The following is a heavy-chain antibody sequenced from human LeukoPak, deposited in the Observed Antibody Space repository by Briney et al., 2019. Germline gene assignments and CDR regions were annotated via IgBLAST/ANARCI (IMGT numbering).Heavy chain of an antibody. CDR1: GGSMSSYY. CDR3: ARHGVYSSSWTTYYFDY. D-gene: IGHD6-13*01. J-gene: IGHJ4*02. V-gene: IGHV4-59*08. CDR2: IYYSGST. Sequence: PSETLSLTCTVSGGSMSSYYWSWIRQPPGRGLEWIGYIYYSGSTNYNPSLKSRVTISVDTSKNQFSLKLSSVTAADTAVYYCARHGVYSSSWTTYYFDYWGQGTLVTVSS.